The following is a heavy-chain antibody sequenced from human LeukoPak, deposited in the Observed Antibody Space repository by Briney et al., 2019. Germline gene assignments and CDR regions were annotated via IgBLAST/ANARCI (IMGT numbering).Heavy chain of an antibody. V-gene: IGHV1-2*02. CDR2: INPKSGGT. CDR1: GYTFTGYY. J-gene: IGHJ4*02. CDR3: ARDLYSTSCDY. D-gene: IGHD2-2*01. Sequence: EASVKVSCKASGYTFTGYYMHWVRQASGQGLEWMGWINPKSGGTNYAQKFQGRVIMTRDTSISTVYMEVSRLRCDDTAVYYCARDLYSTSCDYWGQGTLVTVSS.